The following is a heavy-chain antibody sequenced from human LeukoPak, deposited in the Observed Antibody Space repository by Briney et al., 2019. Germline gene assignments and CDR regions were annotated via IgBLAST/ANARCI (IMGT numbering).Heavy chain of an antibody. CDR3: ARGCYVWGSYRYARGSDY. CDR2: MNPNSGNT. D-gene: IGHD3-16*02. Sequence: ASVKVSCKASGYTFTSYDINWVRQATGQGLEWMGWMNPNSGNTSYAQKFQGRVTMTRNASISTAYMELSSLRSEDTAVYYCARGCYVWGSYRYARGSDYWGQGTLVTVSS. J-gene: IGHJ4*02. CDR1: GYTFTSYD. V-gene: IGHV1-8*01.